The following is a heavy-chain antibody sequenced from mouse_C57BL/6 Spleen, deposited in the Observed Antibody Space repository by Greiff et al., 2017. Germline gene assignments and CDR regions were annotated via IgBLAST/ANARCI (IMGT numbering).Heavy chain of an antibody. CDR2: IDPSDSYT. J-gene: IGHJ1*03. D-gene: IGHD1-1*01. CDR1: GYTFTSYW. Sequence: QVQLQQPGAELVRPGTSVKLSCKASGYTFTSYWMHWVKQRPGQGLEWIGVIDPSDSYTNYNQKFKGKATLTVDTASSTAYMQLSSLTSEDSAVYYCARRYYGSSHYWYFDVWGTGTTVTVSS. V-gene: IGHV1-59*01. CDR3: ARRYYGSSHYWYFDV.